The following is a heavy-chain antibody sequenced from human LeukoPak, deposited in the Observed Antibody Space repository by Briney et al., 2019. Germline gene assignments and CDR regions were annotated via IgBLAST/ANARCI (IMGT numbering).Heavy chain of an antibody. J-gene: IGHJ6*03. D-gene: IGHD2-2*01. V-gene: IGHV3-33*06. CDR3: AKADRDCSSTSCFPGYYMDV. CDR2: IWYDGSNK. Sequence: GRSLRLSCAASGFTFSSYGMHWVRQAPGKGLEWVAVIWYDGSNKYYADSVKGRFTISRDNSKNTLYLQMNSLRAEDTAVYYYAKADRDCSSTSCFPGYYMDVWGKGTTVTVSS. CDR1: GFTFSSYG.